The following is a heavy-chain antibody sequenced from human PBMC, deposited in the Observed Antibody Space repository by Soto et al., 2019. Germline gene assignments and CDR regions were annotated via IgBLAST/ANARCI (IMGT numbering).Heavy chain of an antibody. CDR3: TRDIIVGATGPPGAFDP. CDR2: IRSKAYGGTT. CDR1: GFTFGDYA. J-gene: IGHJ5*02. D-gene: IGHD1-26*01. Sequence: GGSLRLSCTASGFTFGDYAMSWFRQAPGKGLEWVGFIRSKAYGGTTEYAASVKGRFTISRDDSKSIAYLQMNSLKTEDTAVYYCTRDIIVGATGPPGAFDPWGQGTLVTVSS. V-gene: IGHV3-49*03.